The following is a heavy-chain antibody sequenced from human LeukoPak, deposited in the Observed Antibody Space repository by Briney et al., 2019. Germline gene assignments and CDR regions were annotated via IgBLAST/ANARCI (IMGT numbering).Heavy chain of an antibody. D-gene: IGHD1-1*01. V-gene: IGHV3-74*01. CDR2: IDGEGSVT. CDR1: GFTFSTYW. J-gene: IGHJ4*02. CDR3: TTGGSYFFDY. Sequence: PVGSLRLSCAASGFTFSTYWMHWVRQAPGKGLVWVSRIDGEGSVTKYTDSVKGRFTISRDNAKNTVYLQMNSLRAEDTAVYYCTTGGSYFFDYWGQGTLVTVSS.